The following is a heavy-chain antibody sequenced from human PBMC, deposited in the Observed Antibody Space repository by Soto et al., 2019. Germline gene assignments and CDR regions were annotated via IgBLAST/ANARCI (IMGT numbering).Heavy chain of an antibody. CDR1: GDSISSYY. D-gene: IGHD3-22*01. J-gene: IGHJ4*02. CDR2: LYYGRSA. V-gene: IGHV4-59*01. CDR3: ALRSMAVVPEY. Sequence: QVQLQESGPGLVKPSETLSLTCAVSGDSISSYYCMWIRQPPGKGLESIGYLYYGRSANYNPSLTSRVTLSVDTSTNQCSLALSSMTAADTAVYYCALRSMAVVPEYWGQGTLVTVSS.